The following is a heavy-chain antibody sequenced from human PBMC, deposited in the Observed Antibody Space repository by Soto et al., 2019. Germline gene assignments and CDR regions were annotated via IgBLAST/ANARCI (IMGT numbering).Heavy chain of an antibody. V-gene: IGHV4-31*03. Sequence: SEILSLPCTVSGGSISSGGYYWSWIRQHPGKGLEWIGYIYYSGSTYYNPSLKSRVTISVDTSKNQFSLKLSSVTAADTAVYYCARFGQYCSSTSCAPLNWFDPWGQGPLVTVS. D-gene: IGHD2-2*01. CDR2: IYYSGST. CDR3: ARFGQYCSSTSCAPLNWFDP. CDR1: GGSISSGGYY. J-gene: IGHJ5*02.